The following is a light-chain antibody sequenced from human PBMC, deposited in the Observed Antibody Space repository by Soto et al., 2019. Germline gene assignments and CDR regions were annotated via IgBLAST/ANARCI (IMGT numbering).Light chain of an antibody. CDR2: EVI. CDR3: SSYISRNLI. Sequence: QSALTQPASVSGSPGQSITLSCTETTSDVDTYPYVSWYQQVPGKAPQLMIYEVIKRPSGVSSRFSGSKSGNTASLTISGLQAEDEADYYCSSYISRNLIFGGGTKVTVL. J-gene: IGLJ2*01. CDR1: TSDVDTYPY. V-gene: IGLV2-14*01.